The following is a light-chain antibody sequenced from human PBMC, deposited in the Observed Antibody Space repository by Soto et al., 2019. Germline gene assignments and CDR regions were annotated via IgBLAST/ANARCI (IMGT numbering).Light chain of an antibody. J-gene: IGLJ1*01. CDR3: SSYTTSSTVV. CDR2: EVS. Sequence: QSVLTQPASVFGSPGQSFTISCTGTSSDVGGYNFVSWYQQHPGKAPKLMIYEVSNRPSGVSNRFSGSKSGNTASLTISGLQPEDEADYYCSSYTTSSTVVFGTGTKVTVL. V-gene: IGLV2-14*03. CDR1: SSDVGGYNF.